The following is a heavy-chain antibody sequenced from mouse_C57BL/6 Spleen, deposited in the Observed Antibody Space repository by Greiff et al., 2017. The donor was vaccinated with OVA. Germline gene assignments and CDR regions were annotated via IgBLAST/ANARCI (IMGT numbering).Heavy chain of an antibody. CDR2: ILPGSGST. Sequence: QVQLQQSGAELMKPGASVKLSCKATGYTFTGYWIEWVKQRPGHGLEWIGEILPGSGSTNYNEKFKGKATFTADTSSNTAYMQLSSLTTEDSAISYCASRRGSYPNRDYFDYWGQGTTLTVSS. CDR1: GYTFTGYW. V-gene: IGHV1-9*01. CDR3: ASRRGSYPNRDYFDY. D-gene: IGHD6-1*01. J-gene: IGHJ2*01.